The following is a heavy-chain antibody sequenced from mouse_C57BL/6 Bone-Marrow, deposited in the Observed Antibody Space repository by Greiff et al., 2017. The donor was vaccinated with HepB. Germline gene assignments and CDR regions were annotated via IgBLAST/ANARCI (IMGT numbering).Heavy chain of an antibody. CDR1: GFSLTSYG. CDR3: ALGQRFAY. J-gene: IGHJ3*01. CDR2: IWSGGST. Sequence: VKLQQSGPGLVQPSQSLSITCTVSGFSLTSYGVHWVRQSPGKGLEWLGVIWSGGSTDYNAAFISRLSISKDNSKSQVFFKMNSLQADDTAIYYCALGQRFAYWGQGTLVTVSA. V-gene: IGHV2-2*01. D-gene: IGHD3-3*01.